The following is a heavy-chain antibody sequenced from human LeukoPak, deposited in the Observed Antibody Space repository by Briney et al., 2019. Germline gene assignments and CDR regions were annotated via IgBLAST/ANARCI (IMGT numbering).Heavy chain of an antibody. D-gene: IGHD3-22*01. CDR3: ARDHGTYYDSSGEGDYFDY. V-gene: IGHV1-2*02. Sequence: ASVKVSCKASGYTFTGYYMHWLRQAPGQGLEWMGWINPNSGGTNYAQKFQGRVTMTRDTSISTAYMELSGLRSDDTAVYYCARDHGTYYDSSGEGDYFDYWGQGTLVTVSS. CDR1: GYTFTGYY. J-gene: IGHJ4*02. CDR2: INPNSGGT.